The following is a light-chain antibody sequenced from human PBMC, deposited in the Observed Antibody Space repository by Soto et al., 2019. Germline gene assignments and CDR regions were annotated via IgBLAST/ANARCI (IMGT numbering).Light chain of an antibody. CDR1: SSDVGGSDY. CDR3: ISSTTRSTSHVV. Sequence: QSALTQPASVSGSPGQSITISCTGTSSDVGGSDYVSWYQQLPGKAPKLIISDVSIRPSGVSNRFSGSKSGNTDSLTISGLQAEDEADYYCISSTTRSTSHVVFGGGTKVTVL. J-gene: IGLJ2*01. V-gene: IGLV2-14*03. CDR2: DVS.